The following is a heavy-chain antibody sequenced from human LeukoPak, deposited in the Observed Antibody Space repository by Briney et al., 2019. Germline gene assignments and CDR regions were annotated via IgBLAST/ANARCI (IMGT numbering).Heavy chain of an antibody. CDR1: GFTFSSYA. Sequence: GGSLRLSCAASGFTFSSYAMTWVRQAPGKGLEWVSVIYSGDSTCYADSVKGRFTISRDNSKNTLYLQMNSLRAEDTAVYYCAKGYTSVWGKGTTVTISS. V-gene: IGHV3-23*01. D-gene: IGHD6-19*01. CDR3: AKGYTSV. J-gene: IGHJ6*04. CDR2: IYSGDST.